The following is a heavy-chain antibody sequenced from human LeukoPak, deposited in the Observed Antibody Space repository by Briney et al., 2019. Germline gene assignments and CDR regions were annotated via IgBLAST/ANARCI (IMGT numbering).Heavy chain of an antibody. V-gene: IGHV3-23*01. CDR2: ISGSGGST. Sequence: GGSLRLSCAASGFTFSGYAMSWVRQAPGKGLEWVSAISGSGGSTYYADSVKGRFTISRDNSKNTLYLQMNSLRAEDTAVYYCAKRSSDSSGYYSYFDYWGQGPWSPSPQ. CDR3: AKRSSDSSGYYSYFDY. J-gene: IGHJ4*03. D-gene: IGHD3-22*01. CDR1: GFTFSGYA.